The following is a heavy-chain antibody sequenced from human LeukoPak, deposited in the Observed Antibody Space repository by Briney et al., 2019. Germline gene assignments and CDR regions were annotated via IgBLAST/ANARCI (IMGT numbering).Heavy chain of an antibody. V-gene: IGHV1-8*01. CDR2: MNPNSGNT. CDR1: GYTFTRYD. J-gene: IGHJ1*01. CDR3: ARGPARTAEYFQH. Sequence: GASVKVSCKASGYTFTRYDINWVRQVTGQGLEWMGWMNPNSGNTGYAQKFQGRVTMTRNTSISTAYMALSSLRSEDTAVYYCARGPARTAEYFQHWGQGTLVTVPS. D-gene: IGHD3/OR15-3a*01.